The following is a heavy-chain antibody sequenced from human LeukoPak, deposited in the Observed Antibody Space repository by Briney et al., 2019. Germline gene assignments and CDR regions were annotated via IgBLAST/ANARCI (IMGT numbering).Heavy chain of an antibody. CDR1: GFTFSSYT. CDR3: ARAPFDWLSSFDY. V-gene: IGHV3-48*04. J-gene: IGHJ4*02. Sequence: GGSLRLSCAASGFTFSSYTMNWVRQAPGKGLEWVSYISSSSSTMYYADSVKGRFTISRDNAKNSLYLQMNSLRAEDTAVYYCARAPFDWLSSFDYWGQGTLVTVSS. CDR2: ISSSSSTM. D-gene: IGHD3-9*01.